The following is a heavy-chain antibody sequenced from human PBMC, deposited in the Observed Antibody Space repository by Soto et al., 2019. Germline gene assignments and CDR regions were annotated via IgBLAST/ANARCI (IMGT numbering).Heavy chain of an antibody. J-gene: IGHJ5*02. Sequence: ASVKVSCKASGYTFTSYGISWVRQAPGQGLEWMGWISAYNGNTNYAQKLQGRVTMTTDTSTSTAYMELRSLRSDDTAVYYCAATEAGYCTNGVCYLAYWFDPWGQGTLVTVSS. CDR3: AATEAGYCTNGVCYLAYWFDP. D-gene: IGHD2-8*01. V-gene: IGHV1-18*01. CDR1: GYTFTSYG. CDR2: ISAYNGNT.